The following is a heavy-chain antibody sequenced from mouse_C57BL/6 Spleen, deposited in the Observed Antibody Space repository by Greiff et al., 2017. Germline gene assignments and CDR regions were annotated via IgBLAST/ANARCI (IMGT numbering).Heavy chain of an antibody. CDR1: GFTFSDYG. CDR2: ISSGSSTI. J-gene: IGHJ4*01. V-gene: IGHV5-17*01. Sequence: EVNLVESGGGLVKPGGSLKLSCAASGFTFSDYGMHWVRQAPEKGLEWVAYISSGSSTIYYADTVKGRFTISRDNAKNTLFLQMTSLRSEDTAMYYCARRTTVVPMDYWGQGTSVTVSS. CDR3: ARRTTVVPMDY. D-gene: IGHD1-1*01.